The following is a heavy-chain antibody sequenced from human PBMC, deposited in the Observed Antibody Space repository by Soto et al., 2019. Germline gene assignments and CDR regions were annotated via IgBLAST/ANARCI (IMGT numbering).Heavy chain of an antibody. CDR2: IIPTFGTA. CDR1: GGTFSSYA. J-gene: IGHJ4*02. V-gene: IGHV1-69*13. D-gene: IGHD4-17*01. Sequence: GASVKVSCKASGGTFSSYAISWVRQAPGQGLEWMGGIIPTFGTANYAQKFQGRVTITADESTSTAYMELSSLRSEDTAVYYCARDDYGGNSFDYWGQGTLVTVYS. CDR3: ARDDYGGNSFDY.